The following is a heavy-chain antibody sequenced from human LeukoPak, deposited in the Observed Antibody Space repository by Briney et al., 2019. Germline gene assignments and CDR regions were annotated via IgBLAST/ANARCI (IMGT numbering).Heavy chain of an antibody. D-gene: IGHD6-6*01. Sequence: GGSLRLSCAASGFTFSSYAMSWVRQAPGKGLEWVSAISGSGGSTYYADSVKGRFTISRDNSKNTLYLQMNTLRAEDTALYYCAGSAYSSSSVGFWGQGTLVTVSS. CDR1: GFTFSSYA. CDR3: AGSAYSSSSVGF. V-gene: IGHV3-23*01. CDR2: ISGSGGST. J-gene: IGHJ4*02.